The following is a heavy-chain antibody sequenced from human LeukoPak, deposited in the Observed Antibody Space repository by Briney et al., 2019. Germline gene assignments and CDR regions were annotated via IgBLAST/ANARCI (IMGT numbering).Heavy chain of an antibody. D-gene: IGHD4-23*01. Sequence: PSETLSLTCTVSGGSISSSSYYWGWIRQPPGKGLEWIGSIYYSGSTYYNPSLKSRVTISVDTSKNQVSLKLSSVTAADTAVYYCARLKAAYGGNFRISWFDPWGQGTLVTVSS. CDR3: ARLKAAYGGNFRISWFDP. V-gene: IGHV4-39*01. CDR1: GGSISSSSYY. CDR2: IYYSGST. J-gene: IGHJ5*02.